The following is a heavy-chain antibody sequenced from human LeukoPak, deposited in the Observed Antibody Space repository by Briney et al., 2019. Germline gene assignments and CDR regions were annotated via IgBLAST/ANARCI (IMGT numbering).Heavy chain of an antibody. CDR2: INYSGST. Sequence: PSETLSLTCAVYGGSFSGYYWSWIRQPPGKGLEWIGEINYSGSTNYNPSLKSRVTISVDTSKNQFSLKLSSVTAADTAVYYCARGLVNIVVVPAARAYYYYYYMDVWGKGTTVTVSS. D-gene: IGHD2-2*01. V-gene: IGHV4-34*01. J-gene: IGHJ6*03. CDR1: GGSFSGYY. CDR3: ARGLVNIVVVPAARAYYYYYYMDV.